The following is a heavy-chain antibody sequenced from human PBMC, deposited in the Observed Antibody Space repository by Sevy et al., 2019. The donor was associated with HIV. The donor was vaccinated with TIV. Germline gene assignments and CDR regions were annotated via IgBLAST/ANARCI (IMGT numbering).Heavy chain of an antibody. D-gene: IGHD1-1*01. Sequence: GGSLRLSCAASGFTFSSYGMHWVRQAPGKGLEWVAVISYDGSNKYYADSVKGRFTISRDNSKNTLYLQMNSLRAEDTAVYYCAKAKFPSKKTGTPTNSYSGMDVWGQGTTVTVSS. J-gene: IGHJ6*02. V-gene: IGHV3-30*18. CDR3: AKAKFPSKKTGTPTNSYSGMDV. CDR2: ISYDGSNK. CDR1: GFTFSSYG.